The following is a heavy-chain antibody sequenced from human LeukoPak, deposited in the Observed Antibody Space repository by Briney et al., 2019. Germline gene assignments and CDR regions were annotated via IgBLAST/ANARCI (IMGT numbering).Heavy chain of an antibody. V-gene: IGHV4-59*01. J-gene: IGHJ4*02. Sequence: SETLSLTCTVSGGYISSYYWSWIRQPPRKGLAWIGYIYYSGSTNYNPSLKGRVTISVDTSKNQFSLKLSSVTAADTAVYYCTRATNSASGSYYNPKYYFDYWGQGTLVTVSS. CDR2: IYYSGST. CDR1: GGYISSYY. CDR3: TRATNSASGSYYNPKYYFDY. D-gene: IGHD3-10*01.